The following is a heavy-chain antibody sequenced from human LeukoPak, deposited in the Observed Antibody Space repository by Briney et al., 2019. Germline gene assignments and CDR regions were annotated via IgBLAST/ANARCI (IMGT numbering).Heavy chain of an antibody. Sequence: GESLKSSCKGFGYSFISYCIGWLRQLPGKGLEWLGIFIPGDSDTRYSPSFQGQVTISAAKSISTDYLQWSSLKASDTAMYYGARLCGSCYSGGDLYYFDYWGKGTLVTVSS. CDR1: GYSFISYC. V-gene: IGHV5-51*01. D-gene: IGHD2-15*01. J-gene: IGHJ4*02. CDR2: FIPGDSDT. CDR3: ARLCGSCYSGGDLYYFDY.